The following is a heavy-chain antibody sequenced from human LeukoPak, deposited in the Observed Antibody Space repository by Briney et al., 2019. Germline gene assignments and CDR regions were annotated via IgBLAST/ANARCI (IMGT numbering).Heavy chain of an antibody. CDR1: GFTFSSYA. D-gene: IGHD5-12*01. Sequence: PGGSLRLSCAASGFTFSSYAMHWVRQAPGKGLEWVAVISYDGSNKYYADSMKGRFTISRDNSKNTLYLQMNSLRAEDTAVYYCARDQPRGGYDYWGQGTLVTVSS. CDR3: ARDQPRGGYDY. J-gene: IGHJ4*02. V-gene: IGHV3-30-3*01. CDR2: ISYDGSNK.